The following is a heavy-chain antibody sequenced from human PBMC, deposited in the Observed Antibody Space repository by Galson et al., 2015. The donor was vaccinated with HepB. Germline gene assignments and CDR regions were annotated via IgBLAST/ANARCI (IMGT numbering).Heavy chain of an antibody. CDR1: GYTFTSYG. V-gene: IGHV1-18*01. CDR3: ARDEYCSGGSCLAYYGMDV. Sequence: SVKVSCKASGYTFTSYGISWVRQAPGQGLEWMGWISAYNGNTNYAQKLQGRVTMTTDTSTRTAYMELRSLRSADTAVYYCARDEYCSGGSCLAYYGMDVWGQGTTVTVSS. CDR2: ISAYNGNT. J-gene: IGHJ6*02. D-gene: IGHD2-15*01.